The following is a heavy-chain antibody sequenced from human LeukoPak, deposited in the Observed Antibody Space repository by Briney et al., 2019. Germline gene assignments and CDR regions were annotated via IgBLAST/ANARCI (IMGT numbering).Heavy chain of an antibody. V-gene: IGHV3-66*01. D-gene: IGHD6-13*01. CDR3: ARDFPAAGPYYYYGMDV. CDR2: IYSGGST. Sequence: PGGSLRLSCAASGFTVSSNYMSWVRQAPGKGLEWVSVIYSGGSTYYADSVKGRFTISRDNSKNTLYLQMNSLRAEDTAVYYCARDFPAAGPYYYYGMDVWGQGTTVTVSS. J-gene: IGHJ6*02. CDR1: GFTVSSNY.